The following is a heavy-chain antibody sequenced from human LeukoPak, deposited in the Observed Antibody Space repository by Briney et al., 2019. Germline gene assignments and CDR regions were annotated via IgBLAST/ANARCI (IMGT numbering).Heavy chain of an antibody. CDR1: GFTFGSYA. V-gene: IGHV3-23*01. CDR2: ISGSGGSP. D-gene: IGHD6-13*01. J-gene: IGHJ4*02. CDR3: AKAQHSSIWGYFDY. Sequence: GGSLRLSCAASGFTFGSYAMSWVRQAPGKGLEWVSTISGSGGSPYCADSVKGRFTISRDNSKNTLYLQMNSLRAEDTAVFYCAKAQHSSIWGYFDYWGQGTLVTVSS.